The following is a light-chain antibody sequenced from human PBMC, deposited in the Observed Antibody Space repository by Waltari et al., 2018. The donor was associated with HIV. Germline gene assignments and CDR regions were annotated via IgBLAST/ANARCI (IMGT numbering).Light chain of an antibody. V-gene: IGLV2-14*01. J-gene: IGLJ1*01. CDR2: DVR. Sequence: TPPPSASRLTPQAIPLSLGRRSADIGLINLLPWYYSRPYQAPRLILSDVRSRPSGVSARFSGSKTGNTASLTISGLNSEDEGIYYCCSYSRGGDSYVFGPGT. CDR3: CSYSRGGDSYV. CDR1: SADIGLINL.